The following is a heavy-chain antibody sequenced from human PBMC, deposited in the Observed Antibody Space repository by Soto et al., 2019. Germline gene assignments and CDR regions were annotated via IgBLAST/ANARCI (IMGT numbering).Heavy chain of an antibody. CDR2: IYYSGST. CDR1: GGSISSYY. CDR3: ARERRAYYYYGLDV. J-gene: IGHJ6*02. V-gene: IGHV4-59*01. Sequence: SETLSLTCTVSGGSISSYYWSWIRQPPGKGLEWIGYIYYSGSTNYNPSLKSRVTISVDTSKNQFSLKLSSVTAADTAVYYCARERRAYYYYGLDVWGQGTTVTVSS.